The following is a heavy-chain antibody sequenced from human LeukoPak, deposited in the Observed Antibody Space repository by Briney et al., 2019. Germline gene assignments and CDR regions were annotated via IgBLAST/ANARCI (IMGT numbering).Heavy chain of an antibody. V-gene: IGHV4-34*01. CDR3: ARTGDIYIWYFDL. D-gene: IGHD7-27*01. Sequence: SETLSLTCAVYGGSLNGYYWSWIRQSPGKGLEWIGEGSDSGGTKYNPSLKSRVTISVDTSKNQFSLKLSSVTAADTAVYYCARTGDIYIWYFDLWGRGTLVTVSS. CDR2: GSDSGGT. CDR1: GGSLNGYY. J-gene: IGHJ2*01.